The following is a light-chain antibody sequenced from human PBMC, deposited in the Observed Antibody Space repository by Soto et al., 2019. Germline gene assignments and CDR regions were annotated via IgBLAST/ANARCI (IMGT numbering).Light chain of an antibody. CDR3: HQYDSYPRT. CDR2: AAS. V-gene: IGKV1-6*01. J-gene: IGKJ1*01. CDR1: QGIRND. Sequence: AIQMTQSPSSLSASVGDRVTITCRASQGIRNDLGWYQQKPGKAPKLLIYAASSLQSGVPSRFSGSGSGTDLTLTISSLQPDDFATYYCHQYDSYPRTFGQGTKVDIK.